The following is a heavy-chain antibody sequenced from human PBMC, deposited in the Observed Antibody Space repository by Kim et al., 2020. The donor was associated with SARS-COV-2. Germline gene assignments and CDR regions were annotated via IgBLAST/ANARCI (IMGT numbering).Heavy chain of an antibody. CDR1: GYIFTSFH. Sequence: ASVKVSCKTSGYIFTSFHIHWVRQAPGQGLEWVGMINPSRGNPDYAQTFQDRINVTRERSTGTVYMELTSLRSEDTAIYFCARNGPQQLVLFGYFDYGGQ. CDR3: ARNGPQQLVLFGYFDY. J-gene: IGHJ4*02. D-gene: IGHD6-13*01. V-gene: IGHV1-46*01. CDR2: INPSRGNP.